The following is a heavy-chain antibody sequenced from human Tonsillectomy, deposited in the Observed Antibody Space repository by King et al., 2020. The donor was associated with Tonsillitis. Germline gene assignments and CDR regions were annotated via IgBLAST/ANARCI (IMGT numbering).Heavy chain of an antibody. V-gene: IGHV5-10-1*03. D-gene: IGHD2-8*02. J-gene: IGHJ6*01. CDR1: GYSFTSYW. CDR2: IAPSDSYT. CDR3: ARDRSRLHWSSYGMHV. Sequence: VQLVESGAEVKKPGESLTISCKDSGYSFTSYWINWVRQMPGKGREWMGRIAPSDSYTNYSPSFQGHVTISADKSTSTSYVQWSSRKASDTAMYYCARDRSRLHWSSYGMHVWGQGPTVTVSS.